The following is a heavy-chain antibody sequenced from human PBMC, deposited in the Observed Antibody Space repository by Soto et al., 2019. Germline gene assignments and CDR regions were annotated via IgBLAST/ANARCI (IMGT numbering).Heavy chain of an antibody. CDR1: GFTFSSYG. CDR3: ARELIAAAGRLSLPSYYFDY. Sequence: GGSLRLSCAASGFTFSSYGMHWVRQAPGKGLEWVAVIWYDGSNKYYADSVKGRFTISRDNSKNTLYLQMNSLRAEDTAVYYCARELIAAAGRLSLPSYYFDYWGQGTLVTVSS. D-gene: IGHD6-13*01. J-gene: IGHJ4*02. V-gene: IGHV3-33*01. CDR2: IWYDGSNK.